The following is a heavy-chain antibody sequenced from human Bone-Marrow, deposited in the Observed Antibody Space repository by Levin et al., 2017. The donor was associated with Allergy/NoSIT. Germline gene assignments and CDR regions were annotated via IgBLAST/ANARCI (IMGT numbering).Heavy chain of an antibody. V-gene: IGHV3-9*01. D-gene: IGHD2-15*01. Sequence: PGGSLRLSCAASGFTFDDKAMHWVRQAPGKGLEWVSGISWNSGGIGYAVSVKGRFTISRDNAKNSLYLQMNSLRPEDTALYYCAKEGISGFDYWGQGTLVTVSS. J-gene: IGHJ4*02. CDR2: ISWNSGGI. CDR1: GFTFDDKA. CDR3: AKEGISGFDY.